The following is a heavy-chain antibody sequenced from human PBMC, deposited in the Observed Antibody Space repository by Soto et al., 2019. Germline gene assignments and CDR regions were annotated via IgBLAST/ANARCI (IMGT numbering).Heavy chain of an antibody. CDR2: IGWNSGII. D-gene: IGHD3-9*01. CDR1: GFTFSSYD. V-gene: IGHV3-9*01. Sequence: SLRLSCAASGFTFSSYDMHWVRQAPGKGLEWVSGIGWNSGIIIYADSVKGRLTISRDNAKNSLYLQMNSLRAEDTALYYCAKGRSLTVLDYWGQGTLVTVSS. CDR3: AKGRSLTVLDY. J-gene: IGHJ4*02.